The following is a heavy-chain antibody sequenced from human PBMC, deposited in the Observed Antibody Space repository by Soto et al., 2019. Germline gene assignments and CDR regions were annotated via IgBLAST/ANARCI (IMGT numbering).Heavy chain of an antibody. CDR2: SRDKSEGYTT. V-gene: IGHV3-72*01. D-gene: IGHD1-26*01. CDR1: GFTIRDHY. Sequence: PGGSLRLSCAASGFTIRDHYMDWVRQAPGKGLEWVGRSRDKSEGYTTEYAASVKGRLTISRDESKNSVYLQMNSLKTEDTAVYYCVRVMELGYFDCWGEGNLFTVSS. J-gene: IGHJ4*02. CDR3: VRVMELGYFDC.